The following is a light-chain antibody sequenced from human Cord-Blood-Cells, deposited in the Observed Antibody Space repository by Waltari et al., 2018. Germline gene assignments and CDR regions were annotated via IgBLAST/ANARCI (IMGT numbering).Light chain of an antibody. CDR1: RSDVGRHNL. CDR2: EVS. V-gene: IGLV2-23*02. J-gene: IGLJ2*01. Sequence: QSALTQPAAVSGSPGQSITIPCTGTRSDVGRHNLVAWYQQHPGKAPNLMIYEVSKRPSGVSNRFSGSKSGNTASLTISGLQAEDEADYYCCSYAGSSTLVFGGGTKLTVL. CDR3: CSYAGSSTLV.